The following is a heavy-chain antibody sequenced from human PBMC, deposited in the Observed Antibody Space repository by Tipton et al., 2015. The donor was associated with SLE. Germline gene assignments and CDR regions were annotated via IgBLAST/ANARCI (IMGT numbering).Heavy chain of an antibody. J-gene: IGHJ6*02. CDR3: AKENRYWYRGMDV. D-gene: IGHD2-8*02. CDR1: GFTFSSQA. CDR2: ISSSGSST. V-gene: IGHV3-23*01. Sequence: SLRLSCTASGFTFSSQAMSWVRQAPGKGLEWVSRISSSGSSTSYADSVKGRFTISRDNSKNTLYLQMSSLRPEDRGIYFCAKENRYWYRGMDVWGQGTTVDVSS.